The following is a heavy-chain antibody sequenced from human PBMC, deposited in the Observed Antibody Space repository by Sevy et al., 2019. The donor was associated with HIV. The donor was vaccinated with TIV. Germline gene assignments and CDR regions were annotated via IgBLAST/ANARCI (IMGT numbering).Heavy chain of an antibody. CDR3: ARLKSGYSYGSFDY. J-gene: IGHJ4*02. CDR2: IYYSGST. CDR1: GGSISSSSYY. Sequence: SETLSLTCTVSGGSISSSSYYWGWIRQPPGKGLEWIGNIYYSGSTYYNPSLKSRVTISVDTSKNQFSLKLSSVTAADTAVYYCARLKSGYSYGSFDYWGQGTLVTVSS. D-gene: IGHD5-18*01. V-gene: IGHV4-39*01.